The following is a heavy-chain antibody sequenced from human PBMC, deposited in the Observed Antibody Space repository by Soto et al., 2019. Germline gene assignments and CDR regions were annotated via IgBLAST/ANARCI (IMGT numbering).Heavy chain of an antibody. CDR3: ARARYYYDSSGYYFDY. J-gene: IGHJ4*02. CDR2: IYSGGST. D-gene: IGHD3-22*01. CDR1: GFTVSSNY. Sequence: GGSLRLSCAASGFTVSSNYMSWVRQAPGKGLEWVSVIYSGGSTYYADSVKGRFTISRDNSQNTLYLQMNSLRSEDTAVYYCARARYYYDSSGYYFDYWGQGTLVTGSS. V-gene: IGHV3-53*01.